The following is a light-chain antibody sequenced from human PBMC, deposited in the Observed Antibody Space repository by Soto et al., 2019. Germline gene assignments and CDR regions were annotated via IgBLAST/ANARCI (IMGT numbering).Light chain of an antibody. CDR2: DAS. CDR1: QDISNY. CDR3: QQYDNLPPMIT. V-gene: IGKV1-33*01. J-gene: IGKJ5*01. Sequence: DIQMTQSPSSLSASVGDRFTITCQSSQDISNYLNWYQQKPGKAPKLLIYDASNLETGVPSRFSGSGSGTDFTFTISSLQPEDIATYYCQQYDNLPPMITFGQGTRLEIK.